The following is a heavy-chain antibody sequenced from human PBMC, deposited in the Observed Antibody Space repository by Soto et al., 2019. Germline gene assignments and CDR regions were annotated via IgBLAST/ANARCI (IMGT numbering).Heavy chain of an antibody. Sequence: GGSLRLSCAASGFTVSSNYMSWVRQAPGKGLEWVSVIYSGGSTYYADSVKGRFTISRDNSKNTLYLQMNSLRAEDTAVYYCARVVLEYYGMDVWGQGTTVTVSS. V-gene: IGHV3-53*01. J-gene: IGHJ6*02. CDR2: IYSGGST. CDR1: GFTVSSNY. CDR3: ARVVLEYYGMDV.